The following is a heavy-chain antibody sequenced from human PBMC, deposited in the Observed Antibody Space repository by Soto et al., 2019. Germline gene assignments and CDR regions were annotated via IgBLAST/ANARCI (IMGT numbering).Heavy chain of an antibody. D-gene: IGHD6-13*01. V-gene: IGHV3-30*02. Sequence: GGSLGLSCAASGFTFSSYGMHGVRQTPGKGLEWVAVIWYDGSNKYYADSVKGRFTISRDNSKNTLYLQMNSLRSEDTAVYYCAKAKHSSWYPIYYYYGMDVWGQGTTVTVSS. CDR3: AKAKHSSWYPIYYYYGMDV. CDR1: GFTFSSYG. J-gene: IGHJ6*02. CDR2: IWYDGSNK.